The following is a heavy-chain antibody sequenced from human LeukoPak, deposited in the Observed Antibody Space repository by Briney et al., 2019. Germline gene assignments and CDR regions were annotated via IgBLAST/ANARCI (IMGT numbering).Heavy chain of an antibody. J-gene: IGHJ4*02. V-gene: IGHV3-23*01. CDR1: GLTFSSSA. CDR3: AEEVGGFDY. Sequence: GGSLRLSCAASGLTFSSSAMSWVRQAPGKGLEWVSVISGSGDTTYYADSVKGRFTISRDNSKKTLYLQMTSLRAEDTAVYYCAEEVGGFDYWGQGTLVTVSS. D-gene: IGHD3-16*01. CDR2: ISGSGDTT.